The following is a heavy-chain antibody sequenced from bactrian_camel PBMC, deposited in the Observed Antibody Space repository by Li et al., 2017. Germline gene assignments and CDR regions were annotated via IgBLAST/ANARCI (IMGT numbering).Heavy chain of an antibody. CDR1: GYSRCDYD. D-gene: IGHD2*01. Sequence: HVQLVESGGGSVQAGGSLTLSCVVSGYSRCDYDMSWYRQAPGNDREFVSGIDRHGRTTYADFVKGRFTITQDNKKNTVYLSMNDLEPEDTAMYYCAAGTFRGGCSQHYWGRGTQVTVS. CDR2: IDRHGRT. CDR3: AAGTFRGGCSQHY. V-gene: IGHV3S56*01. J-gene: IGHJ4*01.